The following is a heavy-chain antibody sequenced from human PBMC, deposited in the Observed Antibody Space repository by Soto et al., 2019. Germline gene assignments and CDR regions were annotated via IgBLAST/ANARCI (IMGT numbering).Heavy chain of an antibody. J-gene: IGHJ6*04. V-gene: IGHV5-10-1*01. D-gene: IGHD2-8*01. CDR2: IDPSDSYT. Sequence: PGESLKISCKGSGYSFTSYWINWVRQMPGKGLEWMGRIDPSDSYTNYSPSFQGHVTISADTSISTAYLQWSSLKASDTAIYYCARLIYCTTTTCTYALDVLGKGTTGTVSS. CDR1: GYSFTSYW. CDR3: ARLIYCTTTTCTYALDV.